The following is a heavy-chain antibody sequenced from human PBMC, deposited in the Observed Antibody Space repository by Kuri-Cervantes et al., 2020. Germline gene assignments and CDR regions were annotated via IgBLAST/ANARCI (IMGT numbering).Heavy chain of an antibody. D-gene: IGHD5-12*01. CDR3: ARDRWSGYDRFYFEAVTAPWYFDL. CDR2: ISSSSSYI. CDR1: GFTFSSFD. J-gene: IGHJ2*01. Sequence: GESLKISCAASGFTFSSFDMSWVRQAPGKGLEWVSSISSSSSYIYYADSVKGRFTISRDNAKNSLYLQMNSLRAEDTAVYYCARDRWSGYDRFYFEAVTAPWYFDLWGHGTLVTVSS. V-gene: IGHV3-21*01.